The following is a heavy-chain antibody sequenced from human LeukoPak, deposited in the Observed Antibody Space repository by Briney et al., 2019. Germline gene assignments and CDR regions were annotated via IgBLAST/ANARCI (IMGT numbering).Heavy chain of an antibody. CDR2: IYYSGRT. Sequence: NPSETLSLTCTVSGGSINRSSYYWGWIRQPPGKGLEWIGSIYYSGRTYYNPSLKSRVTIFVDTSKNYFSLKVSSVSAADTAVYYCTRVGPITIFGVVIVDWFDPWGQGTLVTVSS. J-gene: IGHJ5*02. CDR1: GGSINRSSYY. D-gene: IGHD3-3*01. V-gene: IGHV4-39*02. CDR3: TRVGPITIFGVVIVDWFDP.